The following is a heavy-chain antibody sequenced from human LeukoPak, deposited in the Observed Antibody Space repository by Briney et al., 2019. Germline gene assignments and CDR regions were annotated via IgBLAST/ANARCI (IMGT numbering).Heavy chain of an antibody. Sequence: GGSLRLSCVGSGFTFRSHAMSWVRQAPEKGLEFVSGIYENGGTTYYADSVKGRFSISRDNSKNTLYLQMDSLRGEDTAVYYCAKAQIDYDSSGYYYPPYYFDYWGQGTLVTVSS. CDR1: GFTFRSHA. J-gene: IGHJ4*02. D-gene: IGHD3-22*01. V-gene: IGHV3-23*01. CDR2: IYENGGTT. CDR3: AKAQIDYDSSGYYYPPYYFDY.